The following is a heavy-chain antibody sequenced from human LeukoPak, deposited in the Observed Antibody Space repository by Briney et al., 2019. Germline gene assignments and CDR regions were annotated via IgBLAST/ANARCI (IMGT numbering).Heavy chain of an antibody. Sequence: GGSLRLSCAASGFTVSSNFLSWVRQAPGKGLEWVSLIYSGGSTDYTDSVKGRFTISRDNSKNTLYLQMNSLRAEDTAVYYCARRAGGYSHPYDYWGQGTLVTVSS. V-gene: IGHV3-53*01. J-gene: IGHJ4*02. D-gene: IGHD4-23*01. CDR1: GFTVSSNF. CDR2: IYSGGST. CDR3: ARRAGGYSHPYDY.